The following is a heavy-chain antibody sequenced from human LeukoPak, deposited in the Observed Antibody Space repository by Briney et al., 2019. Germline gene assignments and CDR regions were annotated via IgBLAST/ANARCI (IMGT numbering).Heavy chain of an antibody. V-gene: IGHV1-69*13. CDR1: GGTFSSYA. J-gene: IGHJ6*02. D-gene: IGHD3-22*01. CDR3: ARGTYYYDSSGYYYGYYYYGMDV. CDR2: IIPIFGTA. Sequence: SVKVSCKASGGTFSSYAISWVRQAPGQGLEWMGGIIPIFGTANYAQKFQGRVTITADEPTSTAYMELSSLRSEDTAVYYCARGTYYYDSSGYYYGYYYYGMDVWGQGTTVTVSS.